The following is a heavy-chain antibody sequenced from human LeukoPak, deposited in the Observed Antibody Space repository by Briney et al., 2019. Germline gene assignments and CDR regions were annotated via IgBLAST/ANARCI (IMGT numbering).Heavy chain of an antibody. CDR1: GFTFSSYW. D-gene: IGHD5-18*01. V-gene: IGHV3-7*03. CDR3: ARDPGYSYGLDY. CDR2: IKQDGSEK. Sequence: GGSLRLSCEASGFTFSSYWMSWVRQGPGMGLEWVANIKQDGSEKYYVDSVKGRFTISRDNAKSSLYLQMNSLRGEDTAVYYCARDPGYSYGLDYWGQGTLVTVSS. J-gene: IGHJ4*02.